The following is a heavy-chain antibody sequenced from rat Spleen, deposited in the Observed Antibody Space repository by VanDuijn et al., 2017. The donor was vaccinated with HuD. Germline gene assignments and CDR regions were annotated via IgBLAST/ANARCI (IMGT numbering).Heavy chain of an antibody. D-gene: IGHD1-2*01. CDR2: INYDGRST. CDR3: TAYSSYWYFDF. CDR1: GFIFSDHY. V-gene: IGHV5-20*01. J-gene: IGHJ1*01. Sequence: EVQLVESGGGLVQPGRSLKLSCAASGFIFSDHYVAWVRQAPTKGLEWVATINYDGRSTFYRDSVRDRFTISRDNAKSTLYLQMDSLRSEDTATYYCTAYSSYWYFDFWGPGTMVTVSS.